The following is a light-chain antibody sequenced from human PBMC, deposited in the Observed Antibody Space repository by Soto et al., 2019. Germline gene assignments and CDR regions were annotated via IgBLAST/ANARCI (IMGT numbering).Light chain of an antibody. Sequence: DLQMTQSPSSLSASVGDRVTITCRASQSISSYLNWYQPKPGKAPKLLIYAASSLQSGVPSRFSGSGSGTDFTLTISSLQPEDFATYYCQQSYSTPQTFGQGTKVDIK. V-gene: IGKV1-39*01. J-gene: IGKJ1*01. CDR3: QQSYSTPQT. CDR2: AAS. CDR1: QSISSY.